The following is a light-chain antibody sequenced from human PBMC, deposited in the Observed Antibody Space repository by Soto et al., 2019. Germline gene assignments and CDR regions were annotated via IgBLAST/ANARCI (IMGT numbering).Light chain of an antibody. J-gene: IGKJ4*01. CDR2: DAS. CDR3: QQRSDGLT. Sequence: EIVLTQSPVTLSLSPGERATLPCRASQSVSSYLAWYQQKPGQAPRLLIYDASKRAPGIPARFSGSGSGTDFTLTISSLEPEDLAVYYCQQRSDGLTFGGGTKVDIK. CDR1: QSVSSY. V-gene: IGKV3-11*01.